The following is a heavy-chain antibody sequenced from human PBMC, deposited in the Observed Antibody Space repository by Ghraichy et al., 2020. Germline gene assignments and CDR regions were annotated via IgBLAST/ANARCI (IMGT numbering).Heavy chain of an antibody. CDR2: IKQDGSEQ. V-gene: IGHV3-7*01. D-gene: IGHD3-22*01. CDR1: GFSIRNHW. CDR3: ARTLEYEAGGYYRHFDL. J-gene: IGHJ5*02. Sequence: GGSLRLSCAVSGFSIRNHWMNWVRQAPGKGLEWVANIKQDGSEQHYVDSVKGRYTISRDNAKNSLYLQMNSLRAEDTAVYYCARTLEYEAGGYYRHFDLWGQGTLVTVSS.